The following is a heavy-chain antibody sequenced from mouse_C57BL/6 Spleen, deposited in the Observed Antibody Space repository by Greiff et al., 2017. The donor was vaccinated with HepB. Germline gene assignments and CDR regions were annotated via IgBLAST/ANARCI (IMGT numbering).Heavy chain of an antibody. CDR3: AVYYDYGSYAMDY. D-gene: IGHD2-4*01. CDR1: GYTFTDYN. Sequence: VQLQQSGPELVKPGASVKMSCKASGYTFTDYNMHWVKQSHGKSLEWIGYINPNNGGTSYNQKFKGKATLTVNKSSSTAYMELRSLTSEDSAVYYCAVYYDYGSYAMDYWGQGTSVTVSS. CDR2: INPNNGGT. J-gene: IGHJ4*01. V-gene: IGHV1-22*01.